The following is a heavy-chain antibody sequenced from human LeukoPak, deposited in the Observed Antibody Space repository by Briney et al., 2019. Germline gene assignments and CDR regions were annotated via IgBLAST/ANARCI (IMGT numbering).Heavy chain of an antibody. V-gene: IGHV4-4*07. CDR1: GGSISTYY. J-gene: IGHJ3*02. Sequence: SETLSLICTVSGGSISTYYWSWIRQPVGKGLEWIGHIKTSGSTHYNPSLRSRITMSVDTSKNQFSLKLSSVTAADTAVYYCARVKRAFDIWGQGTMVTVSS. CDR3: ARVKRAFDI. CDR2: IKTSGST.